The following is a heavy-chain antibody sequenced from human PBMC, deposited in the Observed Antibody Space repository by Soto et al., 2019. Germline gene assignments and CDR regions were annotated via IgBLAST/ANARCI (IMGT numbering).Heavy chain of an antibody. V-gene: IGHV3-30*03. Sequence: QVQLVESGGGVVQPGRSLRLSCEASGFTFSSYGMHWVRQAPGKGLEWVAVISYDGSNKYYADSVKGRFTISRDNSKNALYLEMNGLGAEDTAVYYCAIYSSGWYPLDYWGQGTLVTVSS. CDR3: AIYSSGWYPLDY. D-gene: IGHD6-19*01. CDR2: ISYDGSNK. CDR1: GFTFSSYG. J-gene: IGHJ4*02.